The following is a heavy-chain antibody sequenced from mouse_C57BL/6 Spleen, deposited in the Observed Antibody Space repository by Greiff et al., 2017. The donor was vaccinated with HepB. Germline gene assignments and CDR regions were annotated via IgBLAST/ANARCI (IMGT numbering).Heavy chain of an antibody. CDR3: ARFDYDGYYYAMDY. Sequence: QLQESGPELVKPGASVKISCKASGYSFTDYNMNWVKQSNGKSLEWIGVINPNYGTTSYNQKFKGKATLTVDQSSSTAYMQLNSLTSEDSAVYYCARFDYDGYYYAMDYWGQGTSVTVSS. CDR2: INPNYGTT. CDR1: GYSFTDYN. D-gene: IGHD2-4*01. J-gene: IGHJ4*01. V-gene: IGHV1-39*01.